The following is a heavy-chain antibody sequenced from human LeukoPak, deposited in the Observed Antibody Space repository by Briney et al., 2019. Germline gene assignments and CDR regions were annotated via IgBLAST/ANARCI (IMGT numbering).Heavy chain of an antibody. J-gene: IGHJ3*02. Sequence: ASSVTVSSKASGYTSTIYAISGARQAPGQGHEWMGWISAYNGNTNYALKLQGRVTMTTDTSTSTAYMELRRLRSDDTAVYYCARDGPASSGIHDAFDMWGEVRIVTVSS. CDR2: ISAYNGNT. D-gene: IGHD3-22*01. CDR1: GYTSTIYA. V-gene: IGHV1-18*01. CDR3: ARDGPASSGIHDAFDM.